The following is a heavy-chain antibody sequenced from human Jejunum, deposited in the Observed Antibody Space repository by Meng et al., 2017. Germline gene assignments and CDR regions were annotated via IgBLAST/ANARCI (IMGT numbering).Heavy chain of an antibody. CDR3: ANLWDLGN. Sequence: GESLKISCAASGFTFSGYGMEWVRQAPGKGLEWISYISGSDGTIYYADSVKGRFTISRDNAKNSLYLQMYSLRAEDTAVYYCANLWDLGNWGQGTLVTVSS. CDR1: GFTFSGYG. D-gene: IGHD7-27*01. CDR2: ISGSDGTI. J-gene: IGHJ4*02. V-gene: IGHV3-48*03.